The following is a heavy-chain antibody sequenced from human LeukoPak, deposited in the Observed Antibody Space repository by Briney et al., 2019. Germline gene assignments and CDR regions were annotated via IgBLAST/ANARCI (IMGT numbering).Heavy chain of an antibody. CDR2: ISGSGGST. V-gene: IGHV3-23*01. CDR1: GFTFSSYS. Sequence: PGGSLRLSCAASGFTFSSYSMNWVRRAPGKGLEWVSAISGSGGSTYYADSVKGRFTISRHNSKNTLYLQMNSLRAEDTAVYYCAKDEGSSGYKDAFDIWGQGTMVTVSS. D-gene: IGHD3-22*01. CDR3: AKDEGSSGYKDAFDI. J-gene: IGHJ3*02.